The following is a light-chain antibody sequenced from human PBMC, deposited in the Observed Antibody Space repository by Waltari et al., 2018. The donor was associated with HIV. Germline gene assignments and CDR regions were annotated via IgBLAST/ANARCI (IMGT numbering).Light chain of an antibody. V-gene: IGKV1-12*01. CDR2: GAS. Sequence: DIQMTQSPSSVSAYVGDRVTLTCRATQGISTWLAWYQQKPGKAPKLLISGASNLEPGVPSRFSGSGSGTTFSLTITSLQADDFAFYYCQQTNSLPFTFGQGTRLEIK. CDR3: QQTNSLPFT. J-gene: IGKJ5*01. CDR1: QGISTW.